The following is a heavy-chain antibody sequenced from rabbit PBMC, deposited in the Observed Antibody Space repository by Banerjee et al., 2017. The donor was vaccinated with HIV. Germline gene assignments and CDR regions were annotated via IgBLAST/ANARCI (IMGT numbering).Heavy chain of an antibody. J-gene: IGHJ4*01. CDR1: GFDFSRYG. Sequence: QEQLGESGGGLVLPGGSLKLSCKASGFDFSRYGVSWVRQAPGKGLEWIGYIDPVFGIAYYATWVSGRFSISRENTQNTVYLQLNSLTAADTATYFCVRDQAHMLDLWGQGTLVTVS. CDR2: IDPVFGIA. CDR3: VRDQAHMLDL. D-gene: IGHD1-1*01. V-gene: IGHV1S47*01.